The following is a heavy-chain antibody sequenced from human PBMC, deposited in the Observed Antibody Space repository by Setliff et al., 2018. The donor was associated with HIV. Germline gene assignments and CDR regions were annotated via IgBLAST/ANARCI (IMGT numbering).Heavy chain of an antibody. CDR1: GVSVIGYY. D-gene: IGHD1-20*01. V-gene: IGHV4-59*02. J-gene: IGHJ4*02. CDR2: VFYGGGT. CDR3: ARDPYNTGRNDY. Sequence: LSLTCSVSGVSVIGYYWTWMRQPPGKGLEWIANVFYGGGTTHNYNPSLKSRATISIDASKNLLSLSLSSVAAADTAVYYCARDPYNTGRNDYWGQGALVTVSS.